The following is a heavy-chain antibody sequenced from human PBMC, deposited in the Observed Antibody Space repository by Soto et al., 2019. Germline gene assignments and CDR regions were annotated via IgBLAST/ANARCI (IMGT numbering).Heavy chain of an antibody. J-gene: IGHJ4*02. CDR1: GFSLSTSGVG. D-gene: IGHD6-6*01. Sequence: SGPTLVNPTQTLTLTCTFSGFSLSTSGVGVGWIRQPPGKALEWLALIYWDDDKRYSPSLKSRLTITKDTSKNQVVLTMTNMDPVDTATYYCAHPLREYSSSPGSEYYFDYWGQGTLVTVSS. V-gene: IGHV2-5*02. CDR2: IYWDDDK. CDR3: AHPLREYSSSPGSEYYFDY.